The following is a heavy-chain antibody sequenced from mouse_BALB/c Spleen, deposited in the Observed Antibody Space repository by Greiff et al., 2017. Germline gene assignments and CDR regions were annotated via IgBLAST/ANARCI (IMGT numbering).Heavy chain of an antibody. V-gene: IGHV2-2*02. CDR2: IWSGGST. D-gene: IGHD2-1*01. CDR3: ARNYGNYWYFDV. CDR1: GFSLTSYG. J-gene: IGHJ1*01. Sequence: VKLQESGPGLVQPSQSLSITCTVSGFSLTSYGVHWVRQSPGKGLEWLGVIWSGGSTDYNAAFISRLSISKDNSKSQVFFKMNSLQANDTAIYYYARNYGNYWYFDVWGAGTTVTVSS.